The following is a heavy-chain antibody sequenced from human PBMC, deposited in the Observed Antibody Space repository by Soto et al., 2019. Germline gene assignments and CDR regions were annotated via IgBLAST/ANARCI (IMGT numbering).Heavy chain of an antibody. Sequence: LRLSCETSGFTFSNDWMTWVRQTPGKGLEWLTNINQDGSRKYYADSVKGRFTVSRDNAKNSLYLQMNSLRAEDTGVYFCAKDADCTSGVCFYYCGGGTLVTVSS. CDR3: AKDADCTSGVCFYY. V-gene: IGHV3-7*01. CDR1: GFTFSNDW. D-gene: IGHD2-8*01. CDR2: INQDGSRK. J-gene: IGHJ4*02.